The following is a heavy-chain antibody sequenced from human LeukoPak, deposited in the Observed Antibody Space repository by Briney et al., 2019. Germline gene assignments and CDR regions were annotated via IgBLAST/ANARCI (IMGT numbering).Heavy chain of an antibody. CDR1: GFTFNN. CDR3: ARKSGSGNFPLDY. D-gene: IGHD3-10*01. V-gene: IGHV3-23*01. CDR2: ISAGGITS. J-gene: IGHJ4*02. Sequence: GGSLRLSCATSGFTFNNMNWVRQAPGKGLEWVSVISAGGITSYYADSVKGRFTISRDNSKNTVFLQMSSLRAEDTALYYCARKSGSGNFPLDYWGQGTLVTVSS.